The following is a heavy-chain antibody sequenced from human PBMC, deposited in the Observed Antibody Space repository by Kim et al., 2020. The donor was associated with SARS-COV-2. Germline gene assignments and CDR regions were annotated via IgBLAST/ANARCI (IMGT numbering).Heavy chain of an antibody. CDR3: AKVRTAIAVAGVLDY. CDR1: GFTFSSYG. J-gene: IGHJ4*02. CDR2: ISYDGSNK. V-gene: IGHV3-30*18. D-gene: IGHD6-19*01. Sequence: GGSLRLSCAASGFTFSSYGMHWVRQAPGKGLEWVAVISYDGSNKYYADSVKGRFTISRDNSKNTLYLQMNSLRAEDTAVYYCAKVRTAIAVAGVLDYWGQGTLVTVSS.